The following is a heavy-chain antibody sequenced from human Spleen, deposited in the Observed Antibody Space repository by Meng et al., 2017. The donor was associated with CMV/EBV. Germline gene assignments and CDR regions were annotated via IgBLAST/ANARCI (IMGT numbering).Heavy chain of an antibody. J-gene: IGHJ4*02. CDR1: GASISASKYY. Sequence: VRREASGPNLVNPWQTPALTCTVSGASISASKYYWTWIRQPPGKGLEWIGYIHNDGTVYYNPTLASRVTISLDMSKNHFSLSLNSVTAADTATYYCARDSSGGYASFDHWGQGTLVTVSS. CDR3: ARDSSGGYASFDH. CDR2: IHNDGTV. V-gene: IGHV4-30-4*01. D-gene: IGHD6-25*01.